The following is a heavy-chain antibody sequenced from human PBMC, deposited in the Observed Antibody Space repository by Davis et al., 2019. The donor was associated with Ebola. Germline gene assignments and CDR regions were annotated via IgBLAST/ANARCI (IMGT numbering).Heavy chain of an antibody. Sequence: GGSLRLSCAASGFTFSSYSMNWVRQAPGKGLEWVSSISSSSSYIYYADSVKGRFTISRDNAKNSLYLQMNSLRAEDTAVYYCARDLGVIVVVPAAMEVWGQGTLVTVSS. V-gene: IGHV3-21*01. J-gene: IGHJ4*02. D-gene: IGHD2-2*01. CDR1: GFTFSSYS. CDR2: ISSSSSYI. CDR3: ARDLGVIVVVPAAMEV.